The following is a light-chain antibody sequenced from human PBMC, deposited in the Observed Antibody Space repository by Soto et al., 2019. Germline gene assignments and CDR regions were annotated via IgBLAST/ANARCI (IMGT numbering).Light chain of an antibody. J-gene: IGKJ1*01. CDR3: QQYNNWTQT. CDR1: QSVSSN. CDR2: GVS. V-gene: IGKV3-15*01. Sequence: EIVMTQSPATLSVSPGERATLSCRASQSVSSNLAWYQQKPGQAHRLLIYGVSTRATGIPDRFSGNGFGTEFNLSISNMHSEDFAVYYCQQYNNWTQTFVQGTKVEIK.